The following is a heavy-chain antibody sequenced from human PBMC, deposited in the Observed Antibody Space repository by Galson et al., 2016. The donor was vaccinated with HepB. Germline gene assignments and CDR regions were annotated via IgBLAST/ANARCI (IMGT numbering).Heavy chain of an antibody. CDR1: GFTFSDYS. Sequence: SLRLSCAASGFTFSDYSMSWVRQAPGKGLEWVSSISSDSIFIFYADSVKGRFTISRDNAKNSPYLQMISLRAEDTAVYYCVRSVSGSAFDFWGQGTMVTVSS. V-gene: IGHV3-21*01. D-gene: IGHD3-22*01. CDR2: ISSDSIFI. J-gene: IGHJ3*01. CDR3: VRSVSGSAFDF.